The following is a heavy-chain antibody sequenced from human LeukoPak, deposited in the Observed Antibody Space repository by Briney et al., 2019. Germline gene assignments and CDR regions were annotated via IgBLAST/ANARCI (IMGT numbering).Heavy chain of an antibody. CDR3: AKGTEPFNIVVVPAATLFDY. Sequence: PGGSLRLSCAASGFTFSSYATSWVRQAPGKGLEWVSAISGSGGSTYYADSVKGRFTISRDNSKNTLYLQMNSLRAEDTAVYYCAKGTEPFNIVVVPAATLFDYWGQGTLVTVSS. CDR1: GFTFSSYA. D-gene: IGHD2-2*01. CDR2: ISGSGGST. J-gene: IGHJ4*02. V-gene: IGHV3-23*01.